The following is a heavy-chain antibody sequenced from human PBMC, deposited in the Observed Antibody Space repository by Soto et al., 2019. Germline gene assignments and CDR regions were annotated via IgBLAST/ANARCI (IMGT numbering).Heavy chain of an antibody. D-gene: IGHD6-19*01. J-gene: IGHJ6*02. CDR2: IIPIFGTA. CDR1: GGTFSSYA. V-gene: IGHV1-69*01. Sequence: QVQLVQSGAEVKKPGSSVKVSCKASGGTFSSYAISWVRQAPGQGLEWMGGIIPIFGTANYAQKFQGRVTITADEAKSTAYMELSSLRSEDTAVYYCARDRGVALAGTLVNDYGMDVWGQWTTVTVCS. CDR3: ARDRGVALAGTLVNDYGMDV.